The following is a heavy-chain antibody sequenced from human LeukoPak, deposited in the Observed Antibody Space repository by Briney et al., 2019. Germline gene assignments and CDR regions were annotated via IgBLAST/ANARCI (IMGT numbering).Heavy chain of an antibody. CDR2: ISAYNGNT. Sequence: ASVTVSCKASGYTFTFYGISWVRQAPGQGLEWMGWISAYNGNTNYAQRLQGRVTMTTDTSTSTAYMELRSLRSDDTAVYYCARDRSQYSSSWYPPFDYWGQGTLVTVSS. J-gene: IGHJ4*02. D-gene: IGHD6-13*01. V-gene: IGHV1-18*01. CDR1: GYTFTFYG. CDR3: ARDRSQYSSSWYPPFDY.